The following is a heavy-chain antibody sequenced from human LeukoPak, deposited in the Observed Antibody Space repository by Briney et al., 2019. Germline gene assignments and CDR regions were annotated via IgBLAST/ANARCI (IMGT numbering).Heavy chain of an antibody. J-gene: IGHJ4*02. CDR3: ASLIAAASDDY. CDR2: INHSGST. CDR1: GGSFSGYY. D-gene: IGHD6-13*01. Sequence: SETLSLTCAVYGGSFSGYYWSWLRQPPGKGLEWIGEINHSGSTNYNPSLKSRVTISVDTSKNQFSLKLSSVTAADTAVYYCASLIAAASDDYWGQGTLVTVSS. V-gene: IGHV4-34*01.